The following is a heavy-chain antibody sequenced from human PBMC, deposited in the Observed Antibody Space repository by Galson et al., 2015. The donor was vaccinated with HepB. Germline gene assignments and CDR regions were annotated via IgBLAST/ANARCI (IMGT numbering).Heavy chain of an antibody. CDR2: ISYDGSNK. CDR3: TVEMATLVPVAFDI. CDR1: GFTFSSYG. Sequence: SLRLSCAASGFTFSSYGMHWVRQAPGKGLEWVAVISYDGSNKYYADSVKGRFTISRDNSKNTLYLQMNSLRAEDTAVYHCTVEMATLVPVAFDIWGQGTMVTVSS. V-gene: IGHV3-30*03. D-gene: IGHD5-24*01. J-gene: IGHJ3*02.